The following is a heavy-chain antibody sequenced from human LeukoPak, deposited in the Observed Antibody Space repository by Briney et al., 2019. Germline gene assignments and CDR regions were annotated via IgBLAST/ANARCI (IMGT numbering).Heavy chain of an antibody. Sequence: SVKVSCKASGGTFSSYAISWVRQAPGQGLEWMAGIIPIFGTANYAQKFQGRVTITADESTSTAYMELSSLRSEDTAVYYCALASGSYSYYYYGMDVWGQETTVTVSS. CDR3: ALASGSYSYYYYGMDV. V-gene: IGHV1-69*13. CDR2: IIPIFGTA. D-gene: IGHD1-26*01. J-gene: IGHJ6*02. CDR1: GGTFSSYA.